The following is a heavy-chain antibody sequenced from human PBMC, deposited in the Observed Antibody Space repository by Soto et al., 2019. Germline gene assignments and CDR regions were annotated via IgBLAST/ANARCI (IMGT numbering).Heavy chain of an antibody. Sequence: ASVKVSCKTSGYTFTSHFISWVRQAPGQGPEWMGWISTYNGNTNYAQNLQDRVTMTTDTSTSTAYMELRNLTSDDTAVYYCAREDCSSTSCYRAIDIWGQGTMVTVSS. CDR2: ISTYNGNT. J-gene: IGHJ3*02. CDR3: AREDCSSTSCYRAIDI. V-gene: IGHV1-18*01. D-gene: IGHD2-2*01. CDR1: GYTFTSHF.